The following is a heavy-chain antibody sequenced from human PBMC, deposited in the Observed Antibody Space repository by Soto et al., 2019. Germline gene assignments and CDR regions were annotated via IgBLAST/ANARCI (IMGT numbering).Heavy chain of an antibody. CDR2: ISRSGSTI. J-gene: IGHJ6*02. V-gene: IGHV3-11*01. D-gene: IGHD3-16*01. CDR3: GRDPELWDENVATRPSTYYYGMDV. Sequence: QMQLVESGGGLVEPGGSLRLSCEASGFTFSNHYMSWIRQAPGKGLEWDSYISRSGSTIYYADSVRGRFTISRDNSKNSLYLQMDSLRVEDTAMYYCGRDPELWDENVATRPSTYYYGMDVWGQGTTVTVSS. CDR1: GFTFSNHY.